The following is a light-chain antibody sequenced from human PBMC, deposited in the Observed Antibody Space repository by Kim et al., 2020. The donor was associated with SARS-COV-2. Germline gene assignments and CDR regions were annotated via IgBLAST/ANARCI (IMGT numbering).Light chain of an antibody. Sequence: DIVLTQSPATLSLYPGERATLSCRASQSFNNFLAWYQQKPGQAPRLLIYDASNRATGIPARFSGSGSGTDFTLTISSLEPEDSAVYYCQQRSNWITFGQGTRLEIK. J-gene: IGKJ5*01. CDR3: QQRSNWIT. V-gene: IGKV3-11*01. CDR2: DAS. CDR1: QSFNNF.